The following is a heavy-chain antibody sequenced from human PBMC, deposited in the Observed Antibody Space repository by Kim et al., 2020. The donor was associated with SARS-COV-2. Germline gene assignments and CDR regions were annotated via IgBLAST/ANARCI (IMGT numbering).Heavy chain of an antibody. J-gene: IGHJ4*02. Sequence: GGSLRLSCAASGFTFSSHGMHWVRQAPGKGLEWVAVIWFDGSNKFYVDSVKGRFTISRDNSKTILYLQMNSLRAEDTAVYFCGGGDYIVTTGIVSWGQGTLVTVSS. CDR2: IWFDGSNK. D-gene: IGHD5-12*01. CDR1: GFTFSSHG. V-gene: IGHV3-33*01. CDR3: GGGDYIVTTGIVS.